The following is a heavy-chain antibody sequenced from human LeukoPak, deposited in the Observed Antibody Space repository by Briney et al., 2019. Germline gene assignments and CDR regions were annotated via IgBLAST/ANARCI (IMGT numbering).Heavy chain of an antibody. D-gene: IGHD3-22*01. CDR2: ISGSGGST. J-gene: IGHJ4*02. CDR3: AKELMPNYYDSSGYYPFDY. V-gene: IGHV3-23*01. CDR1: GFTFSSYA. Sequence: GGSLKLSCAASGFTFSSYAMSWVRQAPGKGLEWVSAISGSGGSTYYADSVKGRFTISRDNSKNTLYLQMNSLRAEDTAVYYCAKELMPNYYDSSGYYPFDYWGQGTLVTVSS.